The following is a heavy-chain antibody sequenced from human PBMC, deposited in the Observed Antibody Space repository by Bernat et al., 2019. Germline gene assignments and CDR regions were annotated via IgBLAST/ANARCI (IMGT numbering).Heavy chain of an antibody. CDR2: IWYDGSNK. V-gene: IGHV3-33*01. Sequence: QVQLVESGGGVVQPGRSLRLSCAASGFTFSSYGMHWVRQASGKGLGWVAVIWYDGSNKYYADSVKGRFTISRDNSKNTLYLQMNSLRAEDTAVYYCARSREVAGTRGYYYYYGMDVWGQGTTVTVSS. J-gene: IGHJ6*02. CDR3: ARSREVAGTRGYYYYYGMDV. D-gene: IGHD6-19*01. CDR1: GFTFSSYG.